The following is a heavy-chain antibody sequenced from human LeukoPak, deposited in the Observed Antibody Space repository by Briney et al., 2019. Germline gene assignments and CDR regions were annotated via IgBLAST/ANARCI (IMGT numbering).Heavy chain of an antibody. J-gene: IGHJ4*02. CDR3: ARVGEAELELTSYIDY. V-gene: IGHV3-74*01. CDR1: GFTFSSYW. CDR2: INSDGSST. D-gene: IGHD1-7*01. Sequence: PGGSPRLSCAASGFTFSSYWMHWVRQAPGKGLVWVSRINSDGSSTSYADSAKGRFSISRDNAKNTLYLQMSSLRAEDTAAYYCARVGEAELELTSYIDYWGQGTLVTVSS.